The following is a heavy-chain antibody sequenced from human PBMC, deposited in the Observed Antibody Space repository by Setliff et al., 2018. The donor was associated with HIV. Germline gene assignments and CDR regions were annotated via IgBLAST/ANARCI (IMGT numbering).Heavy chain of an antibody. CDR1: GFTFSSYS. CDR2: ISSSSSYI. Sequence: GGSLRLSCAASGFTFSSYSMNWVRQAPGKGLEWVSSISSSSSYIYYADSVKGRFTISRDNAKNSLYLQMNSLRAEDTAVYYCARGLGYCSGGSCSRQRYGMDVWGQGTTVTVSS. V-gene: IGHV3-21*01. D-gene: IGHD2-15*01. J-gene: IGHJ6*02. CDR3: ARGLGYCSGGSCSRQRYGMDV.